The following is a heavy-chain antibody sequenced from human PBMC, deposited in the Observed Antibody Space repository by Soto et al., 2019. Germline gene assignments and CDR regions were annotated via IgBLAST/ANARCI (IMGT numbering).Heavy chain of an antibody. Sequence: SGGSLRLSCAASGFTFSSYAMSWVRQAPGKGLEWVSAISGSGGSTYYADSVKGRFTISRDNSKNTLYLQMNSLRAEDTAVYYCAKDLDRYIVATPIDYWGQGTLVTVSS. D-gene: IGHD5-12*01. CDR1: GFTFSSYA. V-gene: IGHV3-23*01. CDR3: AKDLDRYIVATPIDY. CDR2: ISGSGGST. J-gene: IGHJ4*02.